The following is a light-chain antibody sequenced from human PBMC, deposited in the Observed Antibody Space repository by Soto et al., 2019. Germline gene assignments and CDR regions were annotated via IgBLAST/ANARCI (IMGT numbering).Light chain of an antibody. CDR3: SSYRSSDTLEV. V-gene: IGLV2-14*01. CDR1: SEDIGAYDY. Sequence: QSLLTHPASLSASPGQSIFISCTGTSEDIGAYDYVSWYQQHPGKAPKLILYAVNDRPSGVSSRFSGSKSGNTASLTISGVQPDDEADYYCSSYRSSDTLEVFGTGTKVAVL. CDR2: AVN. J-gene: IGLJ1*01.